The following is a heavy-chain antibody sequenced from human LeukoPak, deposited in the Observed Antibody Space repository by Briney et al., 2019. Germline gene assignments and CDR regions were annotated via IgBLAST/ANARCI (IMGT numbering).Heavy chain of an antibody. V-gene: IGHV3-30-3*01. Sequence: GGSLRLSCAASGFIFRSYAMHWVRQAPGKGLEWVTFISYDGSNKFYADSVKGRFTISRDNSKNTLYLQMNSLKTEDTAVYYCTTSRWCNGGSCYPSDYWGQGTLVTVSS. CDR2: ISYDGSNK. J-gene: IGHJ4*01. CDR1: GFIFRSYA. D-gene: IGHD2-15*01. CDR3: TTSRWCNGGSCYPSDY.